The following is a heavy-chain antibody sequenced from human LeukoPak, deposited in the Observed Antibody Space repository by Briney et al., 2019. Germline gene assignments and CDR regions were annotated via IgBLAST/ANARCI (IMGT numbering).Heavy chain of an antibody. CDR1: GGSISSSSYY. D-gene: IGHD6-13*01. CDR2: IYYSGST. CDR3: ARGRRRLQQLVRHNWFDP. J-gene: IGHJ5*02. Sequence: SETLSLTCTVSGGSISSSSYYWGWIRQPPGKGLEWIGSIYYSGSTNYNPSLKSRVTISVDTSKNQFSLKLSSVTAADTAVYYCARGRRRLQQLVRHNWFDPWGQGTLVTVSS. V-gene: IGHV4-39*07.